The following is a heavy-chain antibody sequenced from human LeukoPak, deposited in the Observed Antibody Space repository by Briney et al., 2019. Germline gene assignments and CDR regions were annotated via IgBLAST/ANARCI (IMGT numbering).Heavy chain of an antibody. Sequence: ASVKVSCKASGYTFTSYGISWVRQAPGQGLEWMGWISAYNGNTNYAQKLQGRVTMTTDTSTSTAYMELSRLRSDDTAVYYCARVFRYCSSTSCYSTYYYYYGMDVWGQGTTVTVSS. CDR3: ARVFRYCSSTSCYSTYYYYYGMDV. CDR2: ISAYNGNT. J-gene: IGHJ6*02. D-gene: IGHD2-2*01. CDR1: GYTFTSYG. V-gene: IGHV1-18*04.